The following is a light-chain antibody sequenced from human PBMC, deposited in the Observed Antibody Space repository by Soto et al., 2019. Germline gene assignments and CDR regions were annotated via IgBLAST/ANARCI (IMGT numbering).Light chain of an antibody. J-gene: IGLJ2*01. Sequence: QSVLTQPRSVSGSPGQSVTISCTGTSSDVGDYDFVSWYHQHPGKVPKVIIYDVSERPSGVPDRFSGSKSGTSASLAISGLQSEDEADYYCAAWDDSLTGRVFGGGTKLTVL. CDR1: SSDVGDYDF. CDR2: DVS. CDR3: AAWDDSLTGRV. V-gene: IGLV2-11*01.